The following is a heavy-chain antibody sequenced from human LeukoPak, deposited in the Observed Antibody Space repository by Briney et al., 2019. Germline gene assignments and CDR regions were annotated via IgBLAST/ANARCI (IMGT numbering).Heavy chain of an antibody. J-gene: IGHJ4*02. CDR3: ARGPYYYDSSGYYFSRKTFDY. Sequence: PSETLSLTCTVSGGSISSSSYYWGWIRQPPGKGLEWIGSIYYSGSTYYNPSLKSRVTISVDTSKNQFSLKLSSVTAADTAVYYCARGPYYYDSSGYYFSRKTFDYWGQGTLVTVSS. CDR2: IYYSGST. V-gene: IGHV4-39*01. D-gene: IGHD3-22*01. CDR1: GGSISSSSYY.